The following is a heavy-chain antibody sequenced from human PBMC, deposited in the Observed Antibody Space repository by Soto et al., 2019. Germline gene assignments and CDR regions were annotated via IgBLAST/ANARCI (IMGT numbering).Heavy chain of an antibody. D-gene: IGHD6-19*01. CDR2: IYHSGST. CDR3: ARTNSPGVAVAGDDC. V-gene: IGHV4-4*02. CDR1: GGSISSNNL. Sequence: QVQLHESGPGLVKPSGTLSLPCAVSGGSISSNNLWSWVRQPPGKGLEWIGEIYHSGSTNYNPSLDSPVTISVDKSTNQFSLQLSPVTAADTAVYVCARTNSPGVAVAGDDCWGQGTLVTVA. J-gene: IGHJ4*02.